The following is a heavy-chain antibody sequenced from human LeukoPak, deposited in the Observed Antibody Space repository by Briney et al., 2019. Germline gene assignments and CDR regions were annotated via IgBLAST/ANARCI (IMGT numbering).Heavy chain of an antibody. Sequence: SETLSLTCTVSGGSISSSSYDWDWIRQPPGKGLEWIGSIYYSGSTYYNPSLKSRVTISVDTSKNQFSLKLSSVTAADTAVYYCARLGIAAAGTWVDCWGQGTLVTVSS. D-gene: IGHD6-13*01. V-gene: IGHV4-39*01. CDR3: ARLGIAAAGTWVDC. CDR1: GGSISSSSYD. J-gene: IGHJ4*02. CDR2: IYYSGST.